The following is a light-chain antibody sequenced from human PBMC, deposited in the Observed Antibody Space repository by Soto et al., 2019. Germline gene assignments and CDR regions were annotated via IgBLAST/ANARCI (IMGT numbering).Light chain of an antibody. J-gene: IGLJ1*01. CDR1: SSNIGSNY. CDR2: RNN. CDR3: SSYAGSNNYV. V-gene: IGLV1-47*01. Sequence: QAVVTQPPSVSGTPGQRITISCSGGSSNIGSNYVFWYQHVPGTAPKLIVHRNNERPSGVPDRFSGSKSGSSASLAISGLRSDDEADYYCSSYAGSNNYVFGTGTKLTVL.